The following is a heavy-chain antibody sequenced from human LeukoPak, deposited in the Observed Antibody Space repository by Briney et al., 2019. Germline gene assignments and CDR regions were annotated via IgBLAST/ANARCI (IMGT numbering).Heavy chain of an antibody. CDR2: ISYDGSNN. J-gene: IGHJ4*02. V-gene: IGHV3-30-3*01. Sequence: GGSLRLFCAASGFTFSSYAMHWVRQAPGKGLEWVAVISYDGSNNYYADSVKGRFTISRDNSKNTLYLQMNSLRAEDTAVYYCARSMTTVGSYFDYWGQGTLVTVSS. CDR3: ARSMTTVGSYFDY. D-gene: IGHD4-17*01. CDR1: GFTFSSYA.